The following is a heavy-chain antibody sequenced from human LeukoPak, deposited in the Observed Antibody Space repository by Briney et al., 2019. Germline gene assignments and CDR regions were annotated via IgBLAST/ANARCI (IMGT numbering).Heavy chain of an antibody. CDR3: AKDCGGSCYRSLRN. V-gene: IGHV3-9*01. CDR2: ISWNSGSI. D-gene: IGHD2-15*01. J-gene: IGHJ4*02. Sequence: PGGSLRLSCAASGFTFDDYAMHWVRQAPGKGLEWVSGISWNSGSIGYADSVKGRFTISRDNAKNSLYLQMNSLRAEDTALYYCAKDCGGSCYRSLRNWGQGTLVTVSS. CDR1: GFTFDDYA.